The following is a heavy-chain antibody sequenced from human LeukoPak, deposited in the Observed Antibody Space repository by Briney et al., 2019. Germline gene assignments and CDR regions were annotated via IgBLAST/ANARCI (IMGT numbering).Heavy chain of an antibody. Sequence: ASVKVSCKASGYTFTSYGISWVRQAPGQGLEWMGWINPNSGGTNYAQKFQGRVTMTRDTSISTAYMELRRLRSDDTAVYYCARASHELLWIVSYWFDPWGQGTLVTVSS. V-gene: IGHV1-2*02. J-gene: IGHJ5*02. CDR3: ARASHELLWIVSYWFDP. CDR1: GYTFTSYG. D-gene: IGHD2-2*01. CDR2: INPNSGGT.